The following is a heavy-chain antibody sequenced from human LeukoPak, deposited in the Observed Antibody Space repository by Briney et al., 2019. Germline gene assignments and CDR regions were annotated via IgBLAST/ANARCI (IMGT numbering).Heavy chain of an antibody. J-gene: IGHJ3*02. V-gene: IGHV3-23*01. Sequence: GGSLRLSCAAYGFTFSSNAMSWVRQAPGKGLEWVSAISGSGGSTYYADSVKGRFTISRDNSKNTLYLQMNSLRAEDTAVYYCANPDIVVVPAAIHGDAFDIWGQGTMVTVSS. CDR1: GFTFSSNA. CDR3: ANPDIVVVPAAIHGDAFDI. CDR2: ISGSGGST. D-gene: IGHD2-2*02.